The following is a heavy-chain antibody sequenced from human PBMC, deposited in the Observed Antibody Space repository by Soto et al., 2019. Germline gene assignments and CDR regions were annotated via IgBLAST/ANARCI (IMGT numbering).Heavy chain of an antibody. CDR1: GFTFRSYA. V-gene: IGHV3-23*01. CDR2: VSGSGTNT. CDR3: ARALGYYGSGRMDYYYYYYMDV. D-gene: IGHD3-10*01. Sequence: TGGSLRLSCAASGFTFRSYAMSWVRQAPGKGLEWVSVVSGSGTNTFYADSVKGRFTMSRDNSKNTLYLQMNSLRAEDTAVYYCARALGYYGSGRMDYYYYYYMDVWGKGTTVTVSS. J-gene: IGHJ6*03.